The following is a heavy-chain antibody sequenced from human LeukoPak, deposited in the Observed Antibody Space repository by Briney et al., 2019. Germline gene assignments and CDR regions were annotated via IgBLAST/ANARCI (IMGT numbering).Heavy chain of an antibody. D-gene: IGHD4-11*01. CDR2: ISYDGSNK. Sequence: PGRSLRLSCAASGFTFSSYGMHWVRQAPGKGLEWVAVISYDGSNKYYADSVKGRFTISRDNSKNTLYLQMNSLRAEDTAVYYCAKARAKDRATVSDFRKSYYYGMDVWGQGTTVTVSS. CDR3: AKARAKDRATVSDFRKSYYYGMDV. V-gene: IGHV3-30*18. J-gene: IGHJ6*02. CDR1: GFTFSSYG.